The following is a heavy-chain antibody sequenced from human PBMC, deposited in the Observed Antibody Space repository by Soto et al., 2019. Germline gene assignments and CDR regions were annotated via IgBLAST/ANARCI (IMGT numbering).Heavy chain of an antibody. Sequence: VQLLESGGGLIQPGGSLRLSCAASGFTFSYGIHWLRQAPGKGLEWVAYISYDSSNKFYGDSVKGRFTISRDNSKNTQFLQMTSLRAEDTAVYYRAKLVIGYCSGNTCDDYWGQGTLVAVSS. J-gene: IGHJ4*02. CDR2: ISYDSSNK. CDR1: GFTFSYG. D-gene: IGHD2-15*01. CDR3: AKLVIGYCSGNTCDDY. V-gene: IGHV3-30*18.